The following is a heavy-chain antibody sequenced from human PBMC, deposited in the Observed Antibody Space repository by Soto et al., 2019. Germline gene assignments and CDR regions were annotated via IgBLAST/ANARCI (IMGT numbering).Heavy chain of an antibody. J-gene: IGHJ4*02. CDR3: ARDQMDIVVVPAAMQGQLDTAMGPDY. CDR1: GFTFSSYA. CDR2: ISYDGSNK. V-gene: IGHV3-30-3*01. Sequence: PGGSLRLSCAASGFTFSSYAMHWVRQAPGKGLEWVAVISYDGSNKYYADSVKGRFTISRDNSKNTLYLQMNSLRAEDTAVYYCARDQMDIVVVPAAMQGQLDTAMGPDYWGQGTLVTVSS. D-gene: IGHD2-2*03.